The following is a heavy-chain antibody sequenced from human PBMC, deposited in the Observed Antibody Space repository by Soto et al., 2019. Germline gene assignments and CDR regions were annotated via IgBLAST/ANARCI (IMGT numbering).Heavy chain of an antibody. CDR2: ISGYKGNT. V-gene: IGHV1-18*01. CDR3: ARFDYLGWYFDL. CDR1: GYTFTNYG. Sequence: QVQLVQSGAEVKKPGASVKVSCKASGYTFTNYGITWVRQAPGQGLEWMGWISGYKGNTNYAQKFQGRVSMTTDTSTSTAYMELRSVRSDAKAVYCCARFDYLGWYFDLWGRGTLVTVSS. J-gene: IGHJ2*01. D-gene: IGHD3-9*01.